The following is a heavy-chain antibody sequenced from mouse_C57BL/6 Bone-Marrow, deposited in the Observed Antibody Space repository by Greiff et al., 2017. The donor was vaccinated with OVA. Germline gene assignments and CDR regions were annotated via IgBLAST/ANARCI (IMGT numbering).Heavy chain of an antibody. V-gene: IGHV14-4*01. D-gene: IGHD2-1*01. CDR2: IDPENGDT. CDR1: GFNIKDDY. CDR3: TAGNYRFDY. Sequence: EVKLMESGAELVRPGASVKLSCTASGFNIKDDYMHWVKQRPEQGLEWIGWIDPENGDTEYASKFQGKATITADTSSNTAYLQLSSLTSEDTAVYYCTAGNYRFDYWGQGTTLTVSS. J-gene: IGHJ2*01.